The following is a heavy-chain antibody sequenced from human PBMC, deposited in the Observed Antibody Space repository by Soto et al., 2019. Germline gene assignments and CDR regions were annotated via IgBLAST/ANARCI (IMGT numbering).Heavy chain of an antibody. J-gene: IGHJ5*02. CDR3: ATYGTLIFGVVKDNWFEP. CDR1: GYTLTELS. Sequence: ASVKVSCKVSGYTLTELSMHWVRQAPGKGLEWMGGFDPEDGETIYAQKFQGRVTMTEDTSTDTAYMELSSLRSEDTAVYYCATYGTLIFGVVKDNWFEPWGQGTPVTVSS. D-gene: IGHD3-3*02. CDR2: FDPEDGET. V-gene: IGHV1-24*01.